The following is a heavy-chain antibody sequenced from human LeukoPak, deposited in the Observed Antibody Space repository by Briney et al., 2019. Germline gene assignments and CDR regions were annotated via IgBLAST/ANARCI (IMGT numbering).Heavy chain of an antibody. V-gene: IGHV3-23*01. CDR2: ISGSGGST. CDR3: AKTRGSRRGYYYDSSGYSPFDY. CDR1: GFTFSSYA. Sequence: PGGSLRLSCAASGFTFSSYAMSWVRQAPGKGLEWVSAISGSGGSTYYADSVKGRFTISRDNSKNTLYLQMNSLRAEDTAVYYCAKTRGSRRGYYYDSSGYSPFDYWGQGTLVTVSS. J-gene: IGHJ4*02. D-gene: IGHD3-22*01.